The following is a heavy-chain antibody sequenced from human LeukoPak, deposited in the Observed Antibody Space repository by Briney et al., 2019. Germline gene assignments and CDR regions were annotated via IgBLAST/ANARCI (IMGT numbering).Heavy chain of an antibody. CDR3: ARGGLDSNGYWVAFGI. V-gene: IGHV4-61*01. Sequence: SETLSLTCTVSGGSIRSSSYYWSWIRQPPGKGLEWIGYIHYTGSTNYSPSLKSRVTISVDTSKNQFSLKLSSVTAAGTAVYYCARGGLDSNGYWVAFGIWGQGTMVTVSS. CDR2: IHYTGST. J-gene: IGHJ3*02. CDR1: GGSIRSSSYY. D-gene: IGHD3-22*01.